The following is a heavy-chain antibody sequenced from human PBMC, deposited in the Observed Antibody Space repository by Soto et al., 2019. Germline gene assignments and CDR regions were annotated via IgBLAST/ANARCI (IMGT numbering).Heavy chain of an antibody. D-gene: IGHD6-19*01. J-gene: IGHJ6*02. CDR3: ARGPVSGWSGGHGYYYYGMDV. CDR2: INHSGST. CDR1: GGSFSGYY. Sequence: SETLSLTCAVYGGSFSGYYWSWIRQPPGKGLEWIGEINHSGSTNYNPSLKSRVTISVDTSKNQFSLKLSSVTAADTAVYYCARGPVSGWSGGHGYYYYGMDVWGQGTTVTVSS. V-gene: IGHV4-34*01.